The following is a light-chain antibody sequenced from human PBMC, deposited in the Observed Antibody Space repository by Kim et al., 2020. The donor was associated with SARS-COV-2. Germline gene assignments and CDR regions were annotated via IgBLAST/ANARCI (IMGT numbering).Light chain of an antibody. CDR2: LNSDGSH. J-gene: IGLJ3*02. Sequence: HPVLTQSPSASASLGASVKPTCTLSSGHSSYDIAGHQQRPEKGPRYLMKLNSDGSHSKGDGIPDRFSGSSSGAERYLTISSLQSEDEADYYCQTWSTGIRVFGGGTRLTVL. V-gene: IGLV4-69*01. CDR3: QTWSTGIRV. CDR1: SGHSSYD.